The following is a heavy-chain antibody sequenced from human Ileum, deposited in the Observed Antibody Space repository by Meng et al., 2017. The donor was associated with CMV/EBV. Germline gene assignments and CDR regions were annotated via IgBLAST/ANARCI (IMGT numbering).Heavy chain of an antibody. CDR2: VRSDGSNK. CDR3: SSLGDY. Sequence: QVRLVESGGGVVQPGGSLRLSCAVSGLTFSSYGMHWVRQAPGKGLEWVAFVRSDGSNKYYADSVKGRFTISRDNSENTLFLQMNSLRADDTAVYYCSSLGDYWGQGTLVTGSS. J-gene: IGHJ4*02. V-gene: IGHV3-30*02. CDR1: GLTFSSYG. D-gene: IGHD3-16*01.